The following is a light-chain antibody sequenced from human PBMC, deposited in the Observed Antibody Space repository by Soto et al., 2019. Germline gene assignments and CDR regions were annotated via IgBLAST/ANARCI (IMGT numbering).Light chain of an antibody. Sequence: DIQMTQSPSSVSASVGDSVTITCRASQRIRGWFAWYQQKPGKAPKLLIFAASSLQSGVPSRFSGSGSGTDFSLAITSLQPEDVATYYCQQADTFPLTFGGGTKVEI. CDR2: AAS. CDR1: QRIRGW. CDR3: QQADTFPLT. V-gene: IGKV1D-12*01. J-gene: IGKJ4*01.